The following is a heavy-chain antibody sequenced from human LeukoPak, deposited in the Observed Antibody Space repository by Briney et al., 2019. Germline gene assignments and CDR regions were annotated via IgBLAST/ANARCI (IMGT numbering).Heavy chain of an antibody. D-gene: IGHD5-18*01. CDR2: IYYSGST. CDR3: ARDSRIIGYSYGCDY. V-gene: IGHV4-39*07. J-gene: IGHJ4*02. Sequence: SETLSLTCTVSGGSISSSSYYWGWIRQPPGKGLEWIGSIYYSGSTYYNPSLKSRVTISVDTSKNQFSLKLSSVTAADTAVYYCARDSRIIGYSYGCDYWGQGTLVTVSS. CDR1: GGSISSSSYY.